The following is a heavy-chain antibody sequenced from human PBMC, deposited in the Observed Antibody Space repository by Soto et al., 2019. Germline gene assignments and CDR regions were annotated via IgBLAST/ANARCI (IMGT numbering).Heavy chain of an antibody. J-gene: IGHJ6*03. D-gene: IGHD6-19*01. Sequence: SETLSLTCAVYXGSFSGYYWSWIRQPPGKGLEWIGEINHSGSTNYNPSLKSRVTISVDTSKNQFSLKLSSVTAADTAVYYCARVFRGSSGWQFYYYYYMDVWGKGTTVTVSS. CDR3: ARVFRGSSGWQFYYYYYMDV. V-gene: IGHV4-34*01. CDR1: XGSFSGYY. CDR2: INHSGST.